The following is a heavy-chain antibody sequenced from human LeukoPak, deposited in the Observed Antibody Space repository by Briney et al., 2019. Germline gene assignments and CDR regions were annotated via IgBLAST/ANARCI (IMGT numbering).Heavy chain of an antibody. J-gene: IGHJ4*02. CDR3: ARGTDIVATTPFDY. CDR1: GGTYSSYA. Sequence: SVKVSCKASGGTYSSYAISWVRQAPGQGLEWMGGIIPIFGTANYAQKFQGRVTITADESTSTAYMELSSLRSEDTAVYYCARGTDIVATTPFDYWGQGTLVTVSS. D-gene: IGHD5-12*01. CDR2: IIPIFGTA. V-gene: IGHV1-69*13.